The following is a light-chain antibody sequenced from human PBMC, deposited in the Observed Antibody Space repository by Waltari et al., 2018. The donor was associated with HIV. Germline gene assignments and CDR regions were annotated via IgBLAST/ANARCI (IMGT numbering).Light chain of an antibody. CDR1: SSNIGANNY. Sequence: QSALTQPASVSGSPGQSITISCTGTSSNIGANNYVSWYQQHPGKAPKLIIYDVTKRPSGVSKRFSVSKSGNTASLTISGLQAEDEADYHCCSYAGSESSEVFGGGTKLTVL. CDR2: DVT. V-gene: IGLV2-23*02. J-gene: IGLJ2*01. CDR3: CSYAGSESSEV.